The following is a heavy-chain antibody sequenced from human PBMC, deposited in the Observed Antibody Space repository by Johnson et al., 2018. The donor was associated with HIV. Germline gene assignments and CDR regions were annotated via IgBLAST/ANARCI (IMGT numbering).Heavy chain of an antibody. CDR3: ARGGSRITIFGVVTNLGAFDI. V-gene: IGHV3-11*01. D-gene: IGHD3-3*01. CDR2: ISSSGGTI. Sequence: QVQLVESGGDLVKPGGSLRLSCGASEFILSDYYISWVRQAPEKGLEWISYISSSGGTIFYADSVKGRFTISRDNSKNSLYLQMNSLRVEDTALYYCARGGSRITIFGVVTNLGAFDIWGQGTMVTVSS. CDR1: EFILSDYY. J-gene: IGHJ3*02.